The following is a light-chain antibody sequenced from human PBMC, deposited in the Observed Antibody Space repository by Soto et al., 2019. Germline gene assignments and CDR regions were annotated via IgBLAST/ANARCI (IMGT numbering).Light chain of an antibody. CDR2: DAS. J-gene: IGKJ4*01. CDR1: QSVNKW. CDR3: QQLNKYPST. Sequence: DIQMTQSPSTLSASVGDRVTITCRASQSVNKWLAWFQQKPGKVPKLLIFDASTLQTGVPSRFSGSGSGTDFTLTISSLQPEDFATYYCQQLNKYPSTFGGGTKVDIK. V-gene: IGKV1-5*01.